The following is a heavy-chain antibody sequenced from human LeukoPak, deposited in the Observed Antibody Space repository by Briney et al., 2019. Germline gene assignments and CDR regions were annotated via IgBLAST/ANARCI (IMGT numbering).Heavy chain of an antibody. Sequence: PGGSLRLSCAASGFTFSSYGMHWVRQAPGKGLEWVAVISYDGSNKYYADSVKGRFTISRDNAKNTLYLQMNSLRAEDTAVYYCAKELHDYGDYQFGIDYWGQGTLVTVSS. CDR2: ISYDGSNK. CDR3: AKELHDYGDYQFGIDY. D-gene: IGHD4-17*01. V-gene: IGHV3-30*18. CDR1: GFTFSSYG. J-gene: IGHJ4*02.